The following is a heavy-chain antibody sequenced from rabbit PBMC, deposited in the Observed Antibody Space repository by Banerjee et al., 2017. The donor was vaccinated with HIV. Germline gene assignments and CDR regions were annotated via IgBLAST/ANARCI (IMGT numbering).Heavy chain of an antibody. CDR1: GFDFSRYY. D-gene: IGHD4-2*01. CDR3: ARGSAYAGAGYAL. CDR2: IDTGDDDT. J-gene: IGHJ6*01. V-gene: IGHV1S47*01. Sequence: QEQLEESGGGLVKPGGSLTLSCKASGFDFSRYYVSWVRQAPGKGLEWIGCIDTGDDDTYYASWVNGRFTISRDNAQNTVFLQMTSLTAADTATYFCARGSAYAGAGYALWGPGTLVTVS.